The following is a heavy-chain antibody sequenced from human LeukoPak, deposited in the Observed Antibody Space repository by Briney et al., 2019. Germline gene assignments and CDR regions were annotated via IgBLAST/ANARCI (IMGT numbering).Heavy chain of an antibody. J-gene: IGHJ4*02. CDR1: GYTLTELS. V-gene: IGHV1-24*01. D-gene: IGHD3-22*01. CDR3: ATPAELVVVNAFDY. Sequence: ASVKVSCKVSGYTLTELSMHWLRQAPGKGLEWMGGFDPEDGETIYAQKFQGRVTMTEDTSTDTAYMELSSLRSEDTAVYYCATPAELVVVNAFDYWGQGTLVTVSS. CDR2: FDPEDGET.